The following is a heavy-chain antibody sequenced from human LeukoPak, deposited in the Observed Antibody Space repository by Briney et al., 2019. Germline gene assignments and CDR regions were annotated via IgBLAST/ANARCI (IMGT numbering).Heavy chain of an antibody. D-gene: IGHD3-3*01. Sequence: PGRSLRLSCAASGFTFSSYGMHWVRQAPGKGLEWVAVISYDGSNKYYADSVKGRFTISRDNSKNTLYLQMNSLSAEDTAVYYCARAQYGFWTRFDIWGQGTMVTVSS. CDR1: GFTFSSYG. CDR2: ISYDGSNK. CDR3: ARAQYGFWTRFDI. J-gene: IGHJ3*02. V-gene: IGHV3-30*03.